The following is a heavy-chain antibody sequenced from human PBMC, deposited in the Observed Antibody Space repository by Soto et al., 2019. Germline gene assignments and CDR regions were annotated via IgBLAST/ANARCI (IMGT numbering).Heavy chain of an antibody. D-gene: IGHD6-6*01. J-gene: IGHJ6*02. CDR2: INPSGGST. Sequence: ASVKVSWKASGYTFTSYYMHWVRQAPGQGLEWMGIINPSGGSTSYAQKFQGRVTMTRDTSTSTVYMELSSLRSEDTAVYYCARGAAARPGQYYYYYYGMDVWGQGTTVTVSS. CDR3: ARGAAARPGQYYYYYYGMDV. CDR1: GYTFTSYY. V-gene: IGHV1-46*01.